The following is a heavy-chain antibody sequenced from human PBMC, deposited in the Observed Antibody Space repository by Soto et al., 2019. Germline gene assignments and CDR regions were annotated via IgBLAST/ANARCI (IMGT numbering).Heavy chain of an antibody. Sequence: GGSLRLSCAASGFTFSNTYMSWVRQAPGKGLEWVAVIYIGDITHYADAVKGRFTISSDKSWNTLFLQMNGLRVEDTAVYYCARDLQGHFGLDVWGQGTTVTVSS. V-gene: IGHV3-53*01. CDR3: ARDLQGHFGLDV. CDR2: IYIGDIT. J-gene: IGHJ6*02. CDR1: GFTFSNTY.